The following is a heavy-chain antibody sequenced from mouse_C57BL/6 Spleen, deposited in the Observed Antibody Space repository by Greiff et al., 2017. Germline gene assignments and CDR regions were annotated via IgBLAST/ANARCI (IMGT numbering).Heavy chain of an antibody. CDR1: GYTFTSYW. CDR2: INPSSGYT. J-gene: IGHJ4*01. CDR3: ESSRCITTVVDIDD. D-gene: IGHD1-1*01. V-gene: IGHV1-7*01. Sequence: QVQLKQSGAELVKPGASVKLSCKASGYTFTSYWMHWVKQRPGQGLEWIGYINPSSGYTKYNQKFKDKATLTADKSSSTAYMQLSSLTYADSAVYYCESSRCITTVVDIDDWGQGTTVTVSS.